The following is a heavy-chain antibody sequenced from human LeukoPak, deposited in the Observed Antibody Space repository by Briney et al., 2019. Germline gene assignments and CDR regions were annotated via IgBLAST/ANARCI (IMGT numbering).Heavy chain of an antibody. CDR1: GGSSSNKNYY. CDR3: ARLPQYNWNYDY. V-gene: IGHV4-39*01. J-gene: IGHJ4*02. Sequence: SETLSLTCTVSGGSSSNKNYYWAWIRQTPGKGLEWIGSIYYSGSTYYNPSLKSRVTISVDTSKNQFSLKLSSVTAADTAVYYCARLPQYNWNYDYWGQGTLVTVSS. CDR2: IYYSGST. D-gene: IGHD1-7*01.